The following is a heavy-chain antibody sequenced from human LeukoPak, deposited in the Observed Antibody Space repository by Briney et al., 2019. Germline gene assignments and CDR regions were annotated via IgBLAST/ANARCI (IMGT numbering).Heavy chain of an antibody. D-gene: IGHD6-6*01. CDR2: ISWNSGSI. CDR1: GFTFDDYA. V-gene: IGHV3-9*01. J-gene: IGHJ6*02. CDR3: AKGIAARPIIYYYYGMDV. Sequence: PGRSLRLSCAASGFTFDDYAMHWVRQAPGKGLEWVSGISWNSGSIGYADSVKGRFTISRDNAKNSLYLQMNSLRAEDTALYYCAKGIAARPIIYYYYGMDVWGQGTTVTVSS.